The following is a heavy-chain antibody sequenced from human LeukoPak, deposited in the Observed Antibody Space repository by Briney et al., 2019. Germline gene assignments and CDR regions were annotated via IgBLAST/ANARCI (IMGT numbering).Heavy chain of an antibody. CDR3: ARHLARRDWFDP. CDR2: IYPGDSDT. CDR1: GYSFTSYW. V-gene: IGHV5-51*01. Sequence: TGESLKISCKGSGYSFTSYWIGWVRQMPGKGLEWMGIIYPGDSDTRYSPSFQGQVTISADKSISPAYLQWSSLKASDTTMYYCARHLARRDWFDPWGQGTLVTVSS. J-gene: IGHJ5*02. D-gene: IGHD3-16*01.